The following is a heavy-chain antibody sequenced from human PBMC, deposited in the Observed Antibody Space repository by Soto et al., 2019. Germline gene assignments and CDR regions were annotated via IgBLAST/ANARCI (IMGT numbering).Heavy chain of an antibody. CDR2: IKSDGSST. J-gene: IGHJ4*02. Sequence: EVQLVESGGGLVQPGGSLRLSCAASGFTFSSYWIHWVRQAPGKGLVWVSRIKSDGSSTTYADSVQGRFTISRDNGKNTLYLQMNSLRAEDTAVYYCARDSSSSGSCYLDYWGQGTLVTVSS. D-gene: IGHD2-15*01. CDR1: GFTFSSYW. CDR3: ARDSSSSGSCYLDY. V-gene: IGHV3-74*01.